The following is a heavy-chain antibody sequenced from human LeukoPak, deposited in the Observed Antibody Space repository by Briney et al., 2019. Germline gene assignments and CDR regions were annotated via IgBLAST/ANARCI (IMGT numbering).Heavy chain of an antibody. CDR1: GFTFSNYA. CDR3: ARPGSEWQWLPPDY. D-gene: IGHD6-19*01. J-gene: IGHJ4*02. CDR2: ISYDGSNE. Sequence: GGSVRLSCAASGFTFSNYAMHWVRQAPGKGLEWVAIISYDGSNEHYADSVRGRFTISRDNSKNTLYLQMISLRADDTAIYFCARPGSEWQWLPPDYWGQGTLVTVSS. V-gene: IGHV3-30-3*01.